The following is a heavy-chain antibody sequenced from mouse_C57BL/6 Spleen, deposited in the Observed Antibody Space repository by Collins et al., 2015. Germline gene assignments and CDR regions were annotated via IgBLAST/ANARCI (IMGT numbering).Heavy chain of an antibody. CDR2: IWRGGST. CDR1: GFSLTSYG. D-gene: IGHD4-1*01. Sequence: QVQLKQSGPGLVQPSQSLSITCTVSGFSLTSYGVHWVRQSPGKGLEWLGVIWRGGSTNYNAAFMSRLSITKDNSKSQVFFKMNSLQADDTAIYYCAKNWNWDYYAMDYWGQGTSVTVSS. J-gene: IGHJ4*01. CDR3: AKNWNWDYYAMDY. V-gene: IGHV2-5*01.